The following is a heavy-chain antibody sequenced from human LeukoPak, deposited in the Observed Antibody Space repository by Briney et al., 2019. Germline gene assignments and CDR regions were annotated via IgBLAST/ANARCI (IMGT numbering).Heavy chain of an antibody. CDR3: ARAKSGPFDY. J-gene: IGHJ4*02. Sequence: PGRSLRLSCAASGFTFSNYAIHWVRQAPGKGLEWVAVISFDGINKYYAESVKGRFTISRDNSKNTLYLQVNSLRPEDTAVYFCARAKSGPFDYWGQGTLVTVSS. D-gene: IGHD2-15*01. V-gene: IGHV3-30*14. CDR1: GFTFSNYA. CDR2: ISFDGINK.